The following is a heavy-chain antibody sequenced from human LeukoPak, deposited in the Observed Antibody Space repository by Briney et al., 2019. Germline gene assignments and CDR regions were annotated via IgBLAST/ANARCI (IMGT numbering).Heavy chain of an antibody. J-gene: IGHJ4*02. D-gene: IGHD3-22*01. CDR3: AKRGVVIRVILVGFHKEAYYFDS. CDR1: RITLSNYG. Sequence: GGSLTLSCAVSRITLSNYGMSWVRQVPGKGLEWVAGISDSGGRTNYADSVKGRFTISRDNPKNTLYLQMNSLRAEDTAVYFCAKRGVVIRVILVGFHKEAYYFDSWGQGALVTVSS. CDR2: ISDSGGRT. V-gene: IGHV3-23*01.